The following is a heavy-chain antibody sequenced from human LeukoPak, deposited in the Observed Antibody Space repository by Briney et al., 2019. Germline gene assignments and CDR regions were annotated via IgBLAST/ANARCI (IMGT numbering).Heavy chain of an antibody. D-gene: IGHD5-24*01. CDR3: ANIPAGWLHSRLSVY. V-gene: IGHV3-23*01. J-gene: IGHJ4*02. CDR1: GFTFSSYA. Sequence: GGSLRLSCAASGFTFSSYAMSWVRQAPGKGLEWVSSISNSGGRTFYTDSVKGRFTISRDNSKNTLYLQMNSLRAEDTAVYYCANIPAGWLHSRLSVYWGQGTLVTVSS. CDR2: ISNSGGRT.